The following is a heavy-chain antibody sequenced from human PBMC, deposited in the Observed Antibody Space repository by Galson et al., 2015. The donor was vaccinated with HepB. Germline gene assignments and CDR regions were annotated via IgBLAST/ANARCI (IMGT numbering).Heavy chain of an antibody. CDR1: GFTFSSYG. CDR3: AKESLALGSGSYDY. CDR2: ISYDGSNK. D-gene: IGHD3-10*01. J-gene: IGHJ4*02. Sequence: SLRLSCAASGFTFSSYGMHWVRQAPGKGLEWVAVISYDGSNKYYADSVKGRFTISRDNSKNTLYLQMNSLRAEDTAVYYCAKESLALGSGSYDYWGQGTLGTVSS. V-gene: IGHV3-30*18.